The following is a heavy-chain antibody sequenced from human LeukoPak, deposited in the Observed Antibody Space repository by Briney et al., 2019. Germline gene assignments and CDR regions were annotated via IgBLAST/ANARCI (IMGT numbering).Heavy chain of an antibody. D-gene: IGHD3-3*01. Sequence: SETLSLTCTVSGVSISNYYSSWIRQPPGKELKWIGYISYSGNTDSNPSLKSRVTISVDTSKNQFSLKLSSVTAADTAVYYCARGTGTRITIFGVVISAFDIWGQGTTVTVSS. CDR3: ARGTGTRITIFGVVISAFDI. CDR1: GVSISNYY. J-gene: IGHJ3*02. V-gene: IGHV4-59*12. CDR2: ISYSGNT.